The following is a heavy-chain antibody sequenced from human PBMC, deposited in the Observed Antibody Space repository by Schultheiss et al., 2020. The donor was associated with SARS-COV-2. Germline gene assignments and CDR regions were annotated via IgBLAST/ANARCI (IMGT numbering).Heavy chain of an antibody. CDR3: ARDRDVSHGDNGPYYDVNDY. V-gene: IGHV3-7*03. J-gene: IGHJ4*02. CDR1: GFTFSSYA. Sequence: GGSLRLSCAASGFTFSSYAMSWVRQAPGKGLEWVANIHRDGSVNYYVDSVKGRFTVSRDNAKNSLYLQMDRVRAEDTAVYYCARDRDVSHGDNGPYYDVNDYWGQGTLVTVSS. D-gene: IGHD4-23*01. CDR2: IHRDGSVN.